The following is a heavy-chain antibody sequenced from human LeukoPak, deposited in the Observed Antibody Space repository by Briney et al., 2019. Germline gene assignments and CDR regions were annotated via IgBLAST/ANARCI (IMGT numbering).Heavy chain of an antibody. CDR3: SSATYYDFWSGYPDDAFDI. CDR1: GFTFSNAW. J-gene: IGHJ3*02. CDR2: IKSKTDGGTT. D-gene: IGHD3-3*01. V-gene: IGHV3-15*01. Sequence: GGSLRLSCAASGFTFSNAWMSWVRQAPGKGLEWVGRIKSKTDGGTTDYAAPVKGRFTISRDDSKNTLYLQMNSLKTEDTAVYYCSSATYYDFWSGYPDDAFDIWGQGTMVTVSS.